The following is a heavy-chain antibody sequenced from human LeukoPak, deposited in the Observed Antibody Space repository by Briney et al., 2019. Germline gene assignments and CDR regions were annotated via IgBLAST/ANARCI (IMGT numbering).Heavy chain of an antibody. J-gene: IGHJ6*02. V-gene: IGHV3-23*01. Sequence: RTGGSLRLSCAASGFTFSSYAMTWVRQAPGKGLEWVSGISGSGGSTYYADSVKGRFTISRDNPKNTLYLQMNSLRAEDTAVYYCAKGKTVGASAYYYYAMDVWGQGTTVTVSS. D-gene: IGHD1-26*01. CDR1: GFTFSSYA. CDR2: ISGSGGST. CDR3: AKGKTVGASAYYYYAMDV.